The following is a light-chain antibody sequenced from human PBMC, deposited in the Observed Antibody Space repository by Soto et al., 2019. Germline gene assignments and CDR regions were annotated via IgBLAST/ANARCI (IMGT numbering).Light chain of an antibody. CDR1: SSDVGGYNY. CDR2: EVN. V-gene: IGLV2-8*01. J-gene: IGLJ6*01. CDR3: ASFRSGTILV. Sequence: QSALTQPPSASGSPGQSVAISCTGTSSDVGGYNYVSWYQQHPGKAPKLMIYEVNKRPSGVPDRFSGSKSGNTASLTVSGLLEDDEADYFCASFRSGTILVFGSGTKVTVL.